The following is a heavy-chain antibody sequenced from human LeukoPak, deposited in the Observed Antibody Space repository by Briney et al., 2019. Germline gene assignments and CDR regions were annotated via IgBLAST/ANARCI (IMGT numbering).Heavy chain of an antibody. CDR2: ISSNGGST. V-gene: IGHV3-64*01. J-gene: IGHJ4*02. Sequence: GGSLRLSCAASGFTFSSYAMHWVRQAPGKGLEYVSAISSNGGSTYYANSVKGRFTISRDNSKNTLYLQMGSLRAEGMAVYYCASSGDYGDYAIDYWGQGTLVTVSS. CDR1: GFTFSSYA. CDR3: ASSGDYGDYAIDY. D-gene: IGHD4-17*01.